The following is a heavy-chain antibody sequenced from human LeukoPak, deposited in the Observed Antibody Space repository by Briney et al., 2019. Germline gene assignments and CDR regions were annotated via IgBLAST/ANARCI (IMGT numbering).Heavy chain of an antibody. J-gene: IGHJ4*02. V-gene: IGHV4-59*01. CDR1: GGSMSDYY. CDR2: IYYTGTT. CDR3: ARDQRRTSCCDY. D-gene: IGHD2-2*01. Sequence: SETLSLTCTVSGGSMSDYYWSWIRQPPGKGLEWIGYIYYTGTTNYNPSLKSRVTILVDTSKNQFSLKLNSVTAADTGVYYCARDQRRTSCCDYWGQGTLVTVSS.